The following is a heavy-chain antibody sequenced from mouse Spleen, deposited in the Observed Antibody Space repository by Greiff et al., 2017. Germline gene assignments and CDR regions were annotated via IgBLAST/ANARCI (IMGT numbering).Heavy chain of an antibody. CDR2: IWSDGST. CDR3: ARQGFGYGAMDY. D-gene: IGHD2-2*01. CDR1: GFSLTSYG. Sequence: VNVVESGPGLVAPSQSLSITCTISGFSLTSYGVHWVRQPPGKGLEWLVVIWSDGSTTYNSALKSRLSISKDNSKSQVFLKMNSLQTDDTAMYYCARQGFGYGAMDYWGQGTSVTVSS. J-gene: IGHJ4*01. V-gene: IGHV2-6-1*01.